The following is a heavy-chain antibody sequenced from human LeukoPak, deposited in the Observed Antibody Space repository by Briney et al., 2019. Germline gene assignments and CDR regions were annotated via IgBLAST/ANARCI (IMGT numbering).Heavy chain of an antibody. D-gene: IGHD6-13*01. J-gene: IGHJ6*03. Sequence: SETLSLTCAVYGGSFSGYYWSWIRQPPGKGLEWIGEINRSGSTNYNPSLKSRVTISVDTSKNQFSLRLSSVTAADTAVYYCARADYSSTWSHDYYYMDVWGKGTTVTVSS. CDR1: GGSFSGYY. CDR2: INRSGST. CDR3: ARADYSSTWSHDYYYMDV. V-gene: IGHV4-34*01.